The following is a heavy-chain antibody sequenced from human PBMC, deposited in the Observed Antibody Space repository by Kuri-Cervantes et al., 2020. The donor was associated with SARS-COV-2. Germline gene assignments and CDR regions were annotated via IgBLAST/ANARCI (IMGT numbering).Heavy chain of an antibody. CDR3: AKDITYYYGSGSYPDY. D-gene: IGHD3-10*01. CDR2: ISGSGGST. CDR1: GFTFSSYA. V-gene: IGHV3-23*01. J-gene: IGHJ4*02. Sequence: GESLKISCAASGFTFSSYAMSWVRQAPGKGLEWVSAISGSGGSTYYADSVKGRFTISRDNAKHSLYLQMNSLRAEDTALYYCAKDITYYYGSGSYPDYWGQGTLVTVSS.